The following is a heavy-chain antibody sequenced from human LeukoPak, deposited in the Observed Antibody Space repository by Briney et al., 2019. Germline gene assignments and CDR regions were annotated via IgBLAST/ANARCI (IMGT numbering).Heavy chain of an antibody. Sequence: PGGSLRLSCAASAFTVSSDSMNWVRQAPGKGLEWLSSISSSSSYIYYADSVKGRFTISRDNAKNSLYLQMNSLRAEATALYYCASIDYYGSGNYYNVVDYGGGGTLVTVP. J-gene: IGHJ4*02. CDR1: AFTVSSDS. CDR2: ISSSSSYI. CDR3: ASIDYYGSGNYYNVVDY. D-gene: IGHD3-10*01. V-gene: IGHV3-21*01.